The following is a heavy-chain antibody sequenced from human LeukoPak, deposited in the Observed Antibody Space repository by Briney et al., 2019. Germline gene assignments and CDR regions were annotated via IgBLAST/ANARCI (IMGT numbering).Heavy chain of an antibody. J-gene: IGHJ4*02. CDR3: AKGPVHIDY. CDR2: ISYDGSNK. Sequence: RGSLRLSCAASGFTFSSYGMHWVRQAPGKGLEWVAVISYDGSNKYYADSVKGRFTISRDNSKNTLYLQMNSLRAEDTAVYYCAKGPVHIDYWGQGTLVTVSS. V-gene: IGHV3-30*18. CDR1: GFTFSSYG. D-gene: IGHD1-1*01.